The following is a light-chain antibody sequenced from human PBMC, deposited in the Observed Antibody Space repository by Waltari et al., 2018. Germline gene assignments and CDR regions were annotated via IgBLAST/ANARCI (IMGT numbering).Light chain of an antibody. J-gene: IGLJ3*02. CDR2: RND. CDR1: TSNLGDNV. V-gene: IGLV1-44*01. Sequence: QSVLTQPPSASGAPGQRVTISCSGSTSNLGDNVVNWYQQLPGPAPKLLIYRNDLRPSGVPGRFSGAKSGTSASLAISGLQSEDEGVYYCASWDDSPVGRWVFGGGTKLTVL. CDR3: ASWDDSPVGRWV.